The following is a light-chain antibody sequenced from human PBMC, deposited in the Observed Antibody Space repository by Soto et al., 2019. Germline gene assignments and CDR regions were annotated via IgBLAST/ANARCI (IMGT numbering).Light chain of an antibody. V-gene: IGLV2-23*02. J-gene: IGLJ2*01. CDR2: EVT. CDR1: GSDVGSYSL. CDR3: CSYAGESTVV. Sequence: QSVLTQPASVSGSPGQSITISCTGTGSDVGSYSLVSWYQHHPGKAPKLIIYEVTKRPSGVSNRFSGSKSGNTASLTISGLQAEDEADYYCCSYAGESTVVFGGGTKVTVL.